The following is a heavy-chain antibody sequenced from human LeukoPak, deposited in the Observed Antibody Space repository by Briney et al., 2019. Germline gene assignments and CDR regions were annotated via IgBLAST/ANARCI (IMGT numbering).Heavy chain of an antibody. V-gene: IGHV3-66*01. Sequence: PGGSLRLSCAASGFTVSSNYMSWVRQAPGKGLEWVSVIYSGGSTYYADSVKGRFTISRDNSKNTLYLQMNSLRAEDTAVYYCARTTTGYSSSWYTYYYYYYMDVWGKGTTVTVSS. CDR2: IYSGGST. D-gene: IGHD6-13*01. CDR1: GFTVSSNY. CDR3: ARTTTGYSSSWYTYYYYYYMDV. J-gene: IGHJ6*03.